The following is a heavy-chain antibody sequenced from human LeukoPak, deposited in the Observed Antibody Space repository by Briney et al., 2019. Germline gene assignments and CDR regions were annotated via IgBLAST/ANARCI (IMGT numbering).Heavy chain of an antibody. Sequence: PGGSLRLSCAASGFTFSSYEMNWVRQAPGKGLEWVSYISSSGSTIYYADSVKGQFTISRDNAKNSLYLQMNSLRAEDTAVYYCARDQYYDSMGDYWGQGTLVTVSS. CDR3: ARDQYYDSMGDY. CDR1: GFTFSSYE. D-gene: IGHD3-22*01. V-gene: IGHV3-48*03. J-gene: IGHJ4*02. CDR2: ISSSGSTI.